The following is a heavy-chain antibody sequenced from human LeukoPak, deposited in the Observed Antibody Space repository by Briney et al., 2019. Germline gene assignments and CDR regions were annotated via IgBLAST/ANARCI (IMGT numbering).Heavy chain of an antibody. CDR1: GFTFSSYA. V-gene: IGHV3-23*01. CDR2: ISGSGGST. Sequence: SGGSLRLSCAASGFTFSSYAMSWVRQAPEKGLEWVSAISGSGGSTYYADSVKGRFTISRDNSKNTLYLQMNSLRAEDTAVYYCAKDGDDCIDFWGQGTLVTVSS. J-gene: IGHJ4*02. D-gene: IGHD3-22*01. CDR3: AKDGDDCIDF.